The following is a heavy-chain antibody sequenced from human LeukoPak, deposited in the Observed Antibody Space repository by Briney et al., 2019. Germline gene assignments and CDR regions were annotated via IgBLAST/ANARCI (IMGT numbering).Heavy chain of an antibody. CDR2: IFGTA. V-gene: IGHV1-69*05. J-gene: IGHJ5*02. Sequence: IFGTANYAQKFQGRVTITTDESTSTAYMELSSLRSEDTAVYYCARSNFVVVPAAHKNWFDPWGQGTLVTVSS. D-gene: IGHD2-2*01. CDR3: ARSNFVVVPAAHKNWFDP.